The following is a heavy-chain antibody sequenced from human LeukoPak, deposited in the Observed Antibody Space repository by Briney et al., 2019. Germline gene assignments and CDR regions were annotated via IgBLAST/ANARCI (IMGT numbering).Heavy chain of an antibody. D-gene: IGHD2-15*01. V-gene: IGHV4-4*07. Sequence: RPSETLSLTCTVSGGSVSDYYWSWIRQPAGKGLEWIGRIYTSGSTNYNPSLKSRVTISVDKSKNQFSLKLNSVTAADTAVYYCARVGGSSSPLSAFDIWGPGTMVTVSS. CDR1: GGSVSDYY. CDR2: IYTSGST. CDR3: ARVGGSSSPLSAFDI. J-gene: IGHJ3*02.